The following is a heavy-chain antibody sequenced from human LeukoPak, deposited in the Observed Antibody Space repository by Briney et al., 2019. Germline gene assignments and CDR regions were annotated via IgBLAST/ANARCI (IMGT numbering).Heavy chain of an antibody. CDR1: GGSISSHY. Sequence: PSETLSLTCTVSGGSISSHYWSWIRQPPGKGLEWIGYIYYSGSTNYNPSLKSRVTISVDTSKNQFSLKLSSVTAADTAVYYCARVSIAASFDPWGQGTLVTVSS. CDR3: ARVSIAASFDP. J-gene: IGHJ5*02. D-gene: IGHD6-6*01. V-gene: IGHV4-59*11. CDR2: IYYSGST.